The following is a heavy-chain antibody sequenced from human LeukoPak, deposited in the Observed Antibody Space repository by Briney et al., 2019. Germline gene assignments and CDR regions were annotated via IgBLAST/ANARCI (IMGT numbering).Heavy chain of an antibody. CDR1: GGSFSGYY. J-gene: IGHJ5*02. D-gene: IGHD3-3*01. CDR3: ARGCVWSGYYDLRRFDP. V-gene: IGHV4-34*01. CDR2: INHSGST. Sequence: SEALSLTCAVDGGSFSGYYWSWIRQPPGKGLEWIGEINHSGSTNYNPSLKSRVTISVDTSKNQFSLKLSSVTAADTAVYYCARGCVWSGYYDLRRFDPWGQGTLVTVSS.